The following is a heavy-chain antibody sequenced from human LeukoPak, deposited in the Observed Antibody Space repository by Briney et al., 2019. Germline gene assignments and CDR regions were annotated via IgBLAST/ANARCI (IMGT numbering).Heavy chain of an antibody. D-gene: IGHD3-3*02. CDR2: IHSGGST. J-gene: IGHJ4*02. CDR3: ARAPFFDY. Sequence: GGSLRLSCAASGFTVSSNYMSWVRQAPGRGLEWVSIIHSGGSTFYADSVKGRFTISRDNSKNTLYLQMNSLRAEDTAVYYCARAPFFDYWGQGTLVTVSS. CDR1: GFTVSSNY. V-gene: IGHV3-53*01.